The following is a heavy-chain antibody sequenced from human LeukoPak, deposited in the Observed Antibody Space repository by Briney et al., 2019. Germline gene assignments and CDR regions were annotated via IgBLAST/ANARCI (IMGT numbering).Heavy chain of an antibody. J-gene: IGHJ4*02. CDR2: IWSGGNYA. CDR3: ARDEQNIGPYGIDY. V-gene: IGHV3-33*01. CDR1: GYTFSWHA. D-gene: IGHD2/OR15-2a*01. Sequence: PGGSLRLSCAASGYTFSWHALHWVRQAPGKGLEWVAQIWSGGNYAYYGDSVKGRFIISRDDSKNTAYLQMNSVRVDDTAVYFCARDEQNIGPYGIDYWGQGTLVTVSS.